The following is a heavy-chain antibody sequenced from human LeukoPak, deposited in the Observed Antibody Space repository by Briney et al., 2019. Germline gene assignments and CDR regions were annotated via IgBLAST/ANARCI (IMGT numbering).Heavy chain of an antibody. V-gene: IGHV1-69*06. CDR3: ARPRRGAADSYFDY. CDR2: IIPIFGTA. Sequence: SVKVSCKASGGTFSSYAISWVRQAPGQGLEWMGGIIPIFGTANYAQKFQGRVTITADKFTSTAYMELSSLRSEDTAVYYCARPRRGAADSYFDYWGQGTLVTVSS. J-gene: IGHJ4*02. D-gene: IGHD3-16*01. CDR1: GGTFSSYA.